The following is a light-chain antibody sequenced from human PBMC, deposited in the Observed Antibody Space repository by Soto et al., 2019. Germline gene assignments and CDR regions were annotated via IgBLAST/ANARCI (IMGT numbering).Light chain of an antibody. CDR1: NIGSES. CDR2: DDS. Sequence: SYELTQPPSVSVAPGQTARITCGGNNIGSESVHWYQQRPGQAPLLVVYDDSDRPSGIPERFSGSNSENTATLTISRVEAGDEADYYCQVWYSSTDHYVFGTGTKVTVL. CDR3: QVWYSSTDHYV. J-gene: IGLJ1*01. V-gene: IGLV3-21*02.